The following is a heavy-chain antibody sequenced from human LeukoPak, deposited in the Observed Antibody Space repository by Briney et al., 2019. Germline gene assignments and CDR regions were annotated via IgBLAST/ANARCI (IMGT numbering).Heavy chain of an antibody. D-gene: IGHD5-12*01. CDR2: IIPIFGTA. CDR1: GGTFSSYA. Sequence: SVKVSCKASGGTFSSYAISWVRQAPGQGLERMGGIIPIFGTANYAQKFQGRVTITPDESTSTAYMELSSLRSEDTAVYYCARSRRGYSGYEAADYYYYYGMDVWGKGTTVTVSS. J-gene: IGHJ6*04. CDR3: ARSRRGYSGYEAADYYYYYGMDV. V-gene: IGHV1-69*13.